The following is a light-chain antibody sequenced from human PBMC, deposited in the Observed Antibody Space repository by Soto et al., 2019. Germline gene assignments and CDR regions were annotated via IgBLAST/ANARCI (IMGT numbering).Light chain of an antibody. CDR1: QSVSSSY. CDR2: GAS. J-gene: IGKJ2*01. Sequence: EIGLTQSPGTLSLSPGERATLSCRASQSVSSSYLAWYQQKPGQAPRLLIYGASSRVTGIPDGFSGSGSGTDFTLTISRLEPEDFAVYYCQQYGSSPYTFGQGTKLEIK. CDR3: QQYGSSPYT. V-gene: IGKV3-20*01.